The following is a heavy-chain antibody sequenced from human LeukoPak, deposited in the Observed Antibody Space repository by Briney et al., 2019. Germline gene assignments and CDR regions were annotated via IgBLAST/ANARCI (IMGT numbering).Heavy chain of an antibody. D-gene: IGHD2-15*01. Sequence: GRSLRLSCAASGFTFSSYGMHWVRQASGKGLEWVAVIWYDGSNKYYADSVKGRFTISRDNSKNTLYLQMNSLRAEDTAVYYCARDIGGCYDYWGQGTLVTVSS. V-gene: IGHV3-33*01. CDR2: IWYDGSNK. CDR3: ARDIGGCYDY. J-gene: IGHJ4*02. CDR1: GFTFSSYG.